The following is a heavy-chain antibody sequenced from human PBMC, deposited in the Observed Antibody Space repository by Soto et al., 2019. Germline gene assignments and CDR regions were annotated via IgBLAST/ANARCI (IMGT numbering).Heavy chain of an antibody. Sequence: SETLSLTCTVSGGSISSYYWSWIRQPPGKGLEWIGYIYYSGSTNYNPSLKSRVTISVDTSKNQFSLKLSSVTAADTAVYYCARGGGGNSGSFSYWGQGTLVTVSS. D-gene: IGHD1-26*01. CDR1: GGSISSYY. CDR2: IYYSGST. J-gene: IGHJ4*02. CDR3: ARGGGGNSGSFSY. V-gene: IGHV4-59*01.